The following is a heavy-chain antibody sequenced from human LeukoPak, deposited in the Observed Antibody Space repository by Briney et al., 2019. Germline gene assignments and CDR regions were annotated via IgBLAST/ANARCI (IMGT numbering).Heavy chain of an antibody. CDR2: MKPDGSEK. J-gene: IGHJ4*02. D-gene: IGHD6-19*01. Sequence: SGGSLRLSCATSGFTFNSYWMSWVRQAPGKGLEWVANMKPDGSEKYYVASVTGRFTISRDNAKNSLYLQMNSLRADDTAVYYCASHSSGWFGWGQGTLVTVSS. CDR3: ASHSSGWFG. CDR1: GFTFNSYW. V-gene: IGHV3-7*01.